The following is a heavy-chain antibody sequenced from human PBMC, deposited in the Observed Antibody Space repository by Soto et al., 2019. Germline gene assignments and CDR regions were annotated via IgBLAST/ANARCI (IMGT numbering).Heavy chain of an antibody. CDR3: AKEGPYSSGSYDAFDI. D-gene: IGHD6-25*01. CDR2: ISGSGGST. J-gene: IGHJ3*02. Sequence: GGSLRLSCAASGFTFSSYAMSWVRRAPGKGLEWVSAISGSGGSTYYADSVKGRFTISRDNSKNTLYLQMNSLRAEDTAVYYCAKEGPYSSGSYDAFDIWGQGTMVTVSS. CDR1: GFTFSSYA. V-gene: IGHV3-23*01.